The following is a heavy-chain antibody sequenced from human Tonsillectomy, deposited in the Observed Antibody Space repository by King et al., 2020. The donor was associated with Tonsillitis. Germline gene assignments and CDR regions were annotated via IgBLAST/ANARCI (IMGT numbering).Heavy chain of an antibody. Sequence: VQLVESGGGLVQPGGSLRLSCAASGFTFSSYWMSWVRQAPGKGLEWVANIKQDGSEAYYVDSVTGRLTISRDYAENSRYLQMNSLRAEDTAVYYCARDSLTATRAFDLWGRGTLVTVSS. V-gene: IGHV3-7*03. CDR1: GFTFSSYW. J-gene: IGHJ2*01. CDR3: ARDSLTATRAFDL. D-gene: IGHD1-14*01. CDR2: IKQDGSEA.